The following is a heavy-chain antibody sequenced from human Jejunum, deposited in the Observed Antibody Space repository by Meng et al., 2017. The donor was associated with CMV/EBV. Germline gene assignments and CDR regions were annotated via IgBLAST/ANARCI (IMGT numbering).Heavy chain of an antibody. V-gene: IGHV3-21*01. CDR3: ARGLDSSSDY. J-gene: IGHJ4*02. Sequence: SCVASGFTLRSYSMSWVRQAPGTGLEWVSYISSSSNYIHYSDSVKGRFTISTDNAKNSLFLQMNSLRAEDTGVYYCARGLDSSSDYWGQGIMVTVSS. D-gene: IGHD6-6*01. CDR1: GFTLRSYS. CDR2: ISSSSNYI.